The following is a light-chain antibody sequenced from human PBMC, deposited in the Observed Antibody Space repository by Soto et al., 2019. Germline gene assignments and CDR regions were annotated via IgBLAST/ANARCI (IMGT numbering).Light chain of an antibody. CDR3: QQYNNWPPIP. V-gene: IGKV3-15*01. Sequence: EIVMTQSPATLSGSPGERATLSCRASQSVSNSLGWYQQKPGQAPRLLIYGASTRATGIPARFSGSGSGTAFTLTISDLHSEDFAVYYCQQYNNWPPIPFGQGTRLE. J-gene: IGKJ5*01. CDR1: QSVSNS. CDR2: GAS.